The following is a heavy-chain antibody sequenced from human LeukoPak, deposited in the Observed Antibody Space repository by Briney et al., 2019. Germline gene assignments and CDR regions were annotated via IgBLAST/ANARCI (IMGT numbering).Heavy chain of an antibody. CDR3: ARVLVSPDWFDP. V-gene: IGHV4-34*01. D-gene: IGHD5/OR15-5a*01. J-gene: IGHJ5*02. CDR2: INHSGST. CDR1: GGSFSGYY. Sequence: SETLSLTCALYGGSFSGYYWSWIRQPPGKGLEWIGEINHSGSTNYNPSLKSRVTISVDTSKNQFSLKLSSVTAADTAVYYCARVLVSPDWFDPWGQGTLVTVSS.